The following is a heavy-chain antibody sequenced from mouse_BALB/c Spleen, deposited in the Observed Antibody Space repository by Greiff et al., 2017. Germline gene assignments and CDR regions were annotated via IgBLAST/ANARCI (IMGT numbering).Heavy chain of an antibody. CDR2: IYPSDSYT. J-gene: IGHJ2*01. D-gene: IGHD2-10*02. V-gene: IGHV1-69*02. CDR3: TRRGSYDNADFDY. CDR1: GYTFTSYW. Sequence: QVQLQQPGAELVRPGASVKLSCKASGYTFTSYWINWVKQRPGQGLEWIGNIYPSDSYTNYNQKFKDKATLTVDKSSSTAYMQLSSPTSEDSAVYYCTRRGSYDNADFDYWGQGTTLTVSS.